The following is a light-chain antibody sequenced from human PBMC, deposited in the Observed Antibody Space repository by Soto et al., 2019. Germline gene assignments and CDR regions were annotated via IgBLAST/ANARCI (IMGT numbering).Light chain of an antibody. Sequence: EIVMTQSPSTLSVSPGERATLSCRASQSVSSNLAWYQQKPGQAPRLLIYGASTRATGIPDRFSGSGSGTEFTLTISSLQSEDFAVYYCQQYNNWHPITFGQGTRLEIK. J-gene: IGKJ5*01. CDR3: QQYNNWHPIT. V-gene: IGKV3-15*01. CDR2: GAS. CDR1: QSVSSN.